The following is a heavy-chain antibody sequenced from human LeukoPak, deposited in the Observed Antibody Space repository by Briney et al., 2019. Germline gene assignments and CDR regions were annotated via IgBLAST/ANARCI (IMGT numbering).Heavy chain of an antibody. CDR3: ARDIIAARPRSGFDP. D-gene: IGHD6-6*01. V-gene: IGHV4-31*03. CDR2: IYYSGST. Sequence: SETLSLTCTVSGGSISSGGYYWSWIRQHLGKGLEWIGYIYYSGSTYYNPSLKSRVTISVDTSKNQFSLKLSSVTAADTAVYYCARDIIAARPRSGFDPWGQGTLVTVSS. CDR1: GGSISSGGYY. J-gene: IGHJ5*02.